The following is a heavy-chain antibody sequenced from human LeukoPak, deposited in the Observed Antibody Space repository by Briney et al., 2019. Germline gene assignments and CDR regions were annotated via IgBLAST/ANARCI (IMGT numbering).Heavy chain of an antibody. J-gene: IGHJ4*02. CDR3: ARDKAVLDYVDED. V-gene: IGHV3-20*04. CDR2: INWNGGST. CDR1: GFTFDDYG. Sequence: GGSLSLSCAVSGFTFDDYGMSWVRQAPGKGLEWVSGINWNGGSTGYADSVKGRLTISRDNAKNSVYLQMNRLRAENTALYYCARDKAVLDYVDEDWGQGTLVTVSS. D-gene: IGHD4-17*01.